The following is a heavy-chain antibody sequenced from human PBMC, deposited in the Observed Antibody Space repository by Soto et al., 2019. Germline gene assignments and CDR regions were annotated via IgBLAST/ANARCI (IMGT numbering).Heavy chain of an antibody. CDR2: ISSSGSTI. V-gene: IGHV3-48*03. D-gene: IGHD1-26*01. CDR3: ARDARNIVGASYYYYYGMDV. Sequence: ESGGGLVQPGGSLRLSCAASGFTFSSYEMNWVRQAPGKGLEWVSYISSSGSTIYYADSVKGRFTISRDNAKNSLYLQMNSLRAEDTAVYYCARDARNIVGASYYYYYGMDVWGQGTTVTVSS. CDR1: GFTFSSYE. J-gene: IGHJ6*02.